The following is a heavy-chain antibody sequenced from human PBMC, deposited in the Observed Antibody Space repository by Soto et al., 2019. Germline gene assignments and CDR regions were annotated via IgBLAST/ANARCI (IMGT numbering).Heavy chain of an antibody. CDR3: AAAPSGRIQNFDY. J-gene: IGHJ4*02. D-gene: IGHD6-19*01. Sequence: GGSLRLSCAASGFTFTNYAMNWVRRAPGKGLEWVSAISAGGDIIYYADSVKGRFTVSRDNSKNTLYLQMNSLRAEDTAVYYGAAAPSGRIQNFDYWGQGTLVTVSS. V-gene: IGHV3-23*01. CDR2: ISAGGDII. CDR1: GFTFTNYA.